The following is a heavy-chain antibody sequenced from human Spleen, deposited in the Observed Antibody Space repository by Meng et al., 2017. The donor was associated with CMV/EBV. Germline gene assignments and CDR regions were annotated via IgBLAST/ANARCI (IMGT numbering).Heavy chain of an antibody. D-gene: IGHD5-18*01. Sequence: GGSLRLSCAASGFTFSSYAMSWVRQAPGKGLEWVAFIRYDGSNKYYADSVKGRFTISRDNSKNTLYLQMNSLRAEDTAVYYCAKGPRYSYGLTPEYYYYGMDVWGQGTTVTVSS. CDR3: AKGPRYSYGLTPEYYYYGMDV. CDR2: IRYDGSNK. V-gene: IGHV3-30*02. J-gene: IGHJ6*02. CDR1: GFTFSSYA.